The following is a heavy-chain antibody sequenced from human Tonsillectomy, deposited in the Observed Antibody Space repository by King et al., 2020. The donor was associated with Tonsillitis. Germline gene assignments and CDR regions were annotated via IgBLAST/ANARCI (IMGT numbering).Heavy chain of an antibody. D-gene: IGHD4-23*01. CDR1: GFTFSNAW. CDR2: IKSKTDGGTT. CDR3: TTYHYGGNYYYYGMDV. J-gene: IGHJ6*02. V-gene: IGHV3-15*01. Sequence: VQLVESGGGLVKPGGSLRLSCAASGFTFSNAWMSWVRQAPGKGLEWVGRIKSKTDGGTTHYAAPVKGRFTISRDDSKNTLYLQMKSLKTEDTAVYYCTTYHYGGNYYYYGMDVWGQGTTVTVSS.